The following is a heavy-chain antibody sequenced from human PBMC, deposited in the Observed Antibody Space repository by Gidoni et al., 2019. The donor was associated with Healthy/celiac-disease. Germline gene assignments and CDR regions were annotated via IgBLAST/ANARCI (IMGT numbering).Heavy chain of an antibody. CDR2: ISAYNCNT. D-gene: IGHD1-26*01. CDR1: GYTFTSYG. J-gene: IGHJ6*02. V-gene: IGHV1-18*01. Sequence: QVQLVQSGAEVKKPGASVKVSCKASGYTFTSYGISWVRQAPGQGLEWMGWISAYNCNTNYAQKLQGIVTMTTDTSTSTAYMELRSLRSDDTAVYYCARPSGSYSSYSYYGMDVWGQGTTVTVSS. CDR3: ARPSGSYSSYSYYGMDV.